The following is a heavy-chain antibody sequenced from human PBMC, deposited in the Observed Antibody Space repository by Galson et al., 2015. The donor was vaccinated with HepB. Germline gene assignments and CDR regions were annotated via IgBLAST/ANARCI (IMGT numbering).Heavy chain of an antibody. CDR2: IYTSGST. Sequence: LSLTCTVSGGSIRSGSYYWSWIRQPAGKGLEWIGRIYTSGSTNYNPSLKSRVTMSVDTSKNQFSLKLSSVTAADTAVYYCARSHYYYYMDVWGKGTTVTVSS. J-gene: IGHJ6*03. CDR3: ARSHYYYYMDV. CDR1: GGSIRSGSYY. V-gene: IGHV4-61*02.